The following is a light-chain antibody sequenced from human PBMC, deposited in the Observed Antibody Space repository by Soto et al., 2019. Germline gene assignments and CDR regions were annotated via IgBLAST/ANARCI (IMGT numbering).Light chain of an antibody. J-gene: IGKJ4*01. CDR1: QSVSSN. Sequence: EIVMTQSPATLSVSPGERATLSCRASQSVSSNLAWYQQKPGQAPRLLIYGASTRATGIPARFSGSGSGTEFTLTISSLQSEDCAGYYCQQYNNRPPLTFGGGTKVEIK. CDR2: GAS. CDR3: QQYNNRPPLT. V-gene: IGKV3-15*01.